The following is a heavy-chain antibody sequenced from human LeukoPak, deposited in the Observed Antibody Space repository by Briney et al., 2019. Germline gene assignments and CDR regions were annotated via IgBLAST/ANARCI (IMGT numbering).Heavy chain of an antibody. V-gene: IGHV3-23*01. Sequence: GGSRRLSCVASGFRFSSYVMSWGSHAPGRGGEWVSAISVNAGTTYYAHSVQRPFTISRDTSNNTLSLQMNSLRAEDTAVYYCAKGIELSLTSFYHWGQGTLVTASS. CDR1: GFRFSSYV. CDR2: ISVNAGTT. J-gene: IGHJ4*02. CDR3: AKGIELSLTSFYH. D-gene: IGHD5-18*01.